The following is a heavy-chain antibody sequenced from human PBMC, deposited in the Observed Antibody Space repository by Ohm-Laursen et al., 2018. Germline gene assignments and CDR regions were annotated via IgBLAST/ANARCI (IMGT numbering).Heavy chain of an antibody. D-gene: IGHD4-17*01. CDR2: IKSKSSGGTT. CDR3: TTVKVDYGDYLDY. V-gene: IGHV3-15*01. J-gene: IGHJ4*02. CDR1: GFTFRGAW. Sequence: SLRLSCAASGFTFRGAWMSWVRQTPGKGLEWVARIKSKSSGGTTDYAAPVQGRFSISRDDSEDTVHLQMNSLKTEDTAVYYCTTVKVDYGDYLDYWGQGTLVTVSS.